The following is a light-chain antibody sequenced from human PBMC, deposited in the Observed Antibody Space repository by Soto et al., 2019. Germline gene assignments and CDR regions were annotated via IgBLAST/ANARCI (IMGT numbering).Light chain of an antibody. Sequence: QLVLTQSPSASASLGASVTLTCTLSSGHSTYAIAWHQHQAEKGPRYLMNLKSDGTYTKGDGIPDRFSGSSSGAERYLTISRLQSEDEAYYYCQTGGTGFQVFGGGTKVTVL. V-gene: IGLV4-69*01. J-gene: IGLJ3*02. CDR2: LKSDGTY. CDR1: SGHSTYA. CDR3: QTGGTGFQV.